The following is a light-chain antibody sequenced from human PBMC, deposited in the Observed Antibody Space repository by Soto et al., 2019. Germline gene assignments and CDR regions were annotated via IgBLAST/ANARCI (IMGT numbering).Light chain of an antibody. CDR1: LSVRNSY. CDR3: QQYGSSPRT. J-gene: IGKJ2*01. V-gene: IGKV3-20*01. Sequence: EIVLTQSPGTLSLSPGERATLSCRASLSVRNSYLAWYQQRPGQAPRLLIYDAFSRATGIPDRFSGGGSGIDFTLTISSLEPEDSAVYYCQQYGSSPRTFGQGTKLEIK. CDR2: DAF.